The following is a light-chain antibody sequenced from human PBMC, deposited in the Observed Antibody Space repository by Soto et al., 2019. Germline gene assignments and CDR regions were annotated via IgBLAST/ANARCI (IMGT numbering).Light chain of an antibody. J-gene: IGLJ2*01. V-gene: IGLV1-44*01. Sequence: QSALTQPPSASGTLGQRVTISCSGSSSNIGSNTVNWYQQLPGTAPKLLIYSNNQRPSGVPDRFSGSKSGTSASLAISGLQSEDEADYYCVAWDDSLNGVVFGGGTKVTVL. CDR1: SSNIGSNT. CDR3: VAWDDSLNGVV. CDR2: SNN.